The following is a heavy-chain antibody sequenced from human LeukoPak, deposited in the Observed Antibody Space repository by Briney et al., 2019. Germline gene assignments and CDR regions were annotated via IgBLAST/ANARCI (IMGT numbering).Heavy chain of an antibody. CDR3: ASWYYDILTGYPTNF. J-gene: IGHJ4*02. V-gene: IGHV3-53*01. D-gene: IGHD3-9*01. Sequence: PGGSLRLSCAASGFTFSSYAMSWVRQAPGKGLEWVSVIYSGGSTYYADSVKGRFTISRDNSKNTLYLQMNSLRAEDTAVYYCASWYYDILTGYPTNFWGQGTLVTVSS. CDR1: GFTFSSYA. CDR2: IYSGGST.